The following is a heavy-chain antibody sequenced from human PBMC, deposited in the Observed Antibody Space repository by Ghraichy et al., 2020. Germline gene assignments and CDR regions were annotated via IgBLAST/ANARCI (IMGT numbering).Heavy chain of an antibody. V-gene: IGHV3-23*01. J-gene: IGHJ4*02. Sequence: GESLNISCAASGFTFSSYAMSWVRQAPGKGLEWVSAISGSGGSTYYADSVKGRFTISRDNSKNTLYLQMNSLRAEDTAVYYCAKDRAYYDSSGYWGSYYFDYWGQGTLVTVSS. CDR2: ISGSGGST. CDR1: GFTFSSYA. D-gene: IGHD3-22*01. CDR3: AKDRAYYDSSGYWGSYYFDY.